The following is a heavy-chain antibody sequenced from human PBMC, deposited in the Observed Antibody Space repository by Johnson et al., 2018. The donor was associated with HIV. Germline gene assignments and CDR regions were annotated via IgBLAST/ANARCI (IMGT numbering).Heavy chain of an antibody. CDR3: AKGADYADYEGAFDI. CDR2: ISYDGSNK. D-gene: IGHD4-17*01. J-gene: IGHJ3*02. Sequence: QVQLVESGGGLVQPGGSLRLSCAASGFTFSSYAMSWVRQAPGKGLEWVAVISYDGSNKYYADSVKGRFTISRDNSKNTLSLQMNGLRAEDTAVYYCAKGADYADYEGAFDIWGQGTMVTVSS. V-gene: IGHV3-30*18. CDR1: GFTFSSYA.